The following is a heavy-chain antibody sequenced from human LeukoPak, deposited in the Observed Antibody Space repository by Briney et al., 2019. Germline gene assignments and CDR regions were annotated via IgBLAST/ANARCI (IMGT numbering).Heavy chain of an antibody. V-gene: IGHV4-59*12. Sequence: SETLSLTCTVSGGSISSYYWSWIRQPPGKGLEWIGYIYYSGSTNYNPSLKSRVTISVDTSKNQFSLKLSSVTAADTAVYYCARVGFTMVRGGYYFDYWGQGTLVTVSS. D-gene: IGHD3-10*01. J-gene: IGHJ4*02. CDR2: IYYSGST. CDR3: ARVGFTMVRGGYYFDY. CDR1: GGSISSYY.